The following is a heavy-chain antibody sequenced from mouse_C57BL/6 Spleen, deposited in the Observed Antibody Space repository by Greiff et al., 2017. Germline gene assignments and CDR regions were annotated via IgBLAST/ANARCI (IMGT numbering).Heavy chain of an antibody. D-gene: IGHD1-1*01. CDR1: GYTFTSYW. J-gene: IGHJ3*01. Sequence: QVQLQQSGAELVKPGASVKMSCKASGYTFTSYWITWVKQRPGQGLEWIGDIYPGSGSTNYNEKFKSKATLTVDTSSSTAYMQLSSLTSEDSAVYYCARGTVVAKGAWFAYWGQGTLVTVSA. CDR3: ARGTVVAKGAWFAY. CDR2: IYPGSGST. V-gene: IGHV1-55*01.